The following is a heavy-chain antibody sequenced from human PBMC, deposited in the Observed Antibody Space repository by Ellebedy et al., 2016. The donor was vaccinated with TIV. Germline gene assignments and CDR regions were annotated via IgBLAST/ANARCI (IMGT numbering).Heavy chain of an antibody. Sequence: GESLKISCAASGFTFSSYGMHWVRQAPGKGLEWVAVISYDGSNKYYADSVKGRFTISRDNSKNTLYLQMNSLRAEDTAVYYCARDPENWGQGNLVTVSS. J-gene: IGHJ4*02. CDR3: ARDPEN. CDR2: ISYDGSNK. V-gene: IGHV3-30*01. CDR1: GFTFSSYG.